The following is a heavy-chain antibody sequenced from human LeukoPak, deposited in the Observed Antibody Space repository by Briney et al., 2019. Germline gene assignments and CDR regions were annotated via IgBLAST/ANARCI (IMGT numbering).Heavy chain of an antibody. D-gene: IGHD4-23*01. J-gene: IGHJ3*02. CDR2: ISSSGGNT. CDR3: ARVKVSGGFDI. CDR1: GFTFSSYS. V-gene: IGHV3-64*01. Sequence: GGSLRLSCAASGFTFSSYSMHWVRQAPGKGLEYVSAISSSGGNTYYAISVKGRFTISRDNSKNTLYLQMGSLRAEDMAVYYCARVKVSGGFDIWGQGAMVTVSS.